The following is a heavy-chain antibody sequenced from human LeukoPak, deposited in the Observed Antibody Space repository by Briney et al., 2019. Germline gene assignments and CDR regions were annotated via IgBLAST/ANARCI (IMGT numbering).Heavy chain of an antibody. CDR1: GYTFTGYY. J-gene: IGHJ5*02. D-gene: IGHD2-2*02. V-gene: IGHV1-2*02. CDR3: ARDHRYCSSTCCYTPYNWFDP. CDR2: INPNSGGT. Sequence: GASVKVSCKASGYTFTGYYMHWVRQAPGQGLEWMGWINPNSGGTNYAQKFQGRVTMTRDTSISTAYMELSRLRSDDTAVYYCARDHRYCSSTCCYTPYNWFDPWGQGTLVTVSS.